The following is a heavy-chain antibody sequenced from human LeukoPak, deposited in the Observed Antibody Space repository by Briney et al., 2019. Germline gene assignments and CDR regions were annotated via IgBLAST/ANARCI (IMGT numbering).Heavy chain of an antibody. Sequence: GGSLRLSCAGSRLSFSTYGMNWVRQVPGKGLEWISYISSRSDMIHYEDSVRGRFTISRDNSKNTLYLEMNSLRVEDTAMYYCAKHEDVWGKGTTVTVSS. CDR3: AKHEDV. J-gene: IGHJ6*04. CDR2: ISSRSDMI. CDR1: RLSFSTYG. V-gene: IGHV3-48*01.